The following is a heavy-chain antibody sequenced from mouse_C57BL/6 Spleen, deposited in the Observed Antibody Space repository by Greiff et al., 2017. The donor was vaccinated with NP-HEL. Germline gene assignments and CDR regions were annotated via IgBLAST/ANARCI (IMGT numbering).Heavy chain of an antibody. V-gene: IGHV1-76*01. CDR1: GYTFTDYY. D-gene: IGHD1-1*01. J-gene: IGHJ2*01. CDR3: EREMIYYGSSFFDY. Sequence: QVHVKQSGAELVRPGASVKLSCKASGYTFTDYYINWVKQRPGQGLEWIARIYPGSGNTYYNEKFKGKATLTAEKSSSTAYMQLSSLTSEDSAVYFCEREMIYYGSSFFDYWGQGTTLTVSS. CDR2: IYPGSGNT.